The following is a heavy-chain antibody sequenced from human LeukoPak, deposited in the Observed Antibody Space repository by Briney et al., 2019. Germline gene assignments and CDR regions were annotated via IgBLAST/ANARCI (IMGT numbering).Heavy chain of an antibody. J-gene: IGHJ4*02. V-gene: IGHV3-23*01. CDR3: AKGEYYDSSGYFD. D-gene: IGHD3-22*01. CDR2: ISGSGGST. Sequence: GGSLRLSCAASGFTFDDYAMHWVRQAPGKGLEWVSAISGSGGSTYYADSVKGRFTISRDNSKNTLYLQMNSLRAEDTAVYYCAKGEYYDSSGYFDWGQGTLVTVSS. CDR1: GFTFDDYA.